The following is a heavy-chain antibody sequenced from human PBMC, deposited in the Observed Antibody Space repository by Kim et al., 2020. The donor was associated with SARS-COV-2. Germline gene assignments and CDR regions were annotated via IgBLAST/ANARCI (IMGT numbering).Heavy chain of an antibody. CDR3: AIDVGYYDFWSGYLS. D-gene: IGHD3-3*01. V-gene: IGHV1-69*04. Sequence: QGLEGMGRIIPILGIPNYAQKFQGRVTITADKSTSTAYMQLSSLRSEDTAVYYCAIDVGYYDFWSGYLSWGQGTLVPVSS. CDR2: IIPILGIP. J-gene: IGHJ5*02.